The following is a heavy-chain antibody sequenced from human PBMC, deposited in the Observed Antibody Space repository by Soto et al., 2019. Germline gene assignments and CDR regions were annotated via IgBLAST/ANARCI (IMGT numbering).Heavy chain of an antibody. D-gene: IGHD2-21*01. Sequence: GGSLRLSCAASGFAFSSYAMTWVRQAPGKGLEWVSSISSSGGTTYYADSVKGRFTISRDNAKNTLSLQMYSLRAEDTAVYYCAKGVRLAYYYGMDVWGQGTTVTVSS. J-gene: IGHJ6*02. CDR2: ISSSGGTT. CDR1: GFAFSSYA. CDR3: AKGVRLAYYYGMDV. V-gene: IGHV3-23*01.